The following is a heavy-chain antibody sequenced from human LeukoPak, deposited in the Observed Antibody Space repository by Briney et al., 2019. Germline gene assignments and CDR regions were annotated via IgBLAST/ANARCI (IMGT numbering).Heavy chain of an antibody. CDR2: IDPNSGGA. D-gene: IGHD3-10*01. CDR3: ARDGVVRGVIIY. V-gene: IGHV1-2*02. J-gene: IGHJ4*02. CDR1: GYTFTGYY. Sequence: ASVKVSCKTSGYTFTGYYMHWVRQAPGQGLEWMGWIDPNSGGANYAQKFQGRVTMTRDTSISTAHMELSRLTSDDTAVYYCARDGVVRGVIIYWGQGTLVTVSS.